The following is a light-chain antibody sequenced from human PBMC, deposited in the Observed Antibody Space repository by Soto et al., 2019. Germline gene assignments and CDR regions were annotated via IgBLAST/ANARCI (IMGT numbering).Light chain of an antibody. Sequence: QSALTQPPSASGSPGQSVTISCTGTSSDVGAYNYVSWYQQHPGKAPRLMIYEVSGRPSGVPDRFSGSKSGITASLTVSGLQAEEEADYYCASYAGSSNFVFGTGTKLTVL. CDR3: ASYAGSSNFV. CDR2: EVS. CDR1: SSDVGAYNY. V-gene: IGLV2-8*01. J-gene: IGLJ1*01.